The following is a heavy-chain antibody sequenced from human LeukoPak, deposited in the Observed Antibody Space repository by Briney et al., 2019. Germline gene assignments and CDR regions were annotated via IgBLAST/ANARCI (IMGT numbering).Heavy chain of an antibody. J-gene: IGHJ6*03. Sequence: PSETLSLTCTVSGGSISSYYWSWLRQPPGKGLEWIGYIYYSGSTNYNPSLKSRVTISVDTSKNQFSLKLSSVTAADTAVYYCARPRYYGSGSYSDYMDVWGKGTTVTVSS. V-gene: IGHV4-59*01. CDR1: GGSISSYY. D-gene: IGHD3-10*01. CDR2: IYYSGST. CDR3: ARPRYYGSGSYSDYMDV.